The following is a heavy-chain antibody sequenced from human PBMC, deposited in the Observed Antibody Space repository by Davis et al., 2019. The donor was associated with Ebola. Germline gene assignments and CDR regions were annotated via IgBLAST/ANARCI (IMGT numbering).Heavy chain of an antibody. CDR1: GFTFSTYG. D-gene: IGHD3-10*01. Sequence: GESLKISCAASGFTFSTYGMHWVRQAPGKGLEWVAFIRNDGSKKYYVDSVKGRFTISRDNSKNSLYLQMNSLRAEDTAVYYCAMVAGGYWGQGTLVTVSS. CDR3: AMVAGGY. J-gene: IGHJ4*02. CDR2: IRNDGSKK. V-gene: IGHV3-30*02.